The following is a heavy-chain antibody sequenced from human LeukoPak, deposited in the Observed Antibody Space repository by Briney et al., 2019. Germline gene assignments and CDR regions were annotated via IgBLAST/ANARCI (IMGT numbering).Heavy chain of an antibody. CDR1: GFTFSSYA. D-gene: IGHD4-23*01. Sequence: GGSLRLSCAASGFTFSSYAMSWVRQAPGKGLEWVSAISGSGGSTYYADSVKGRFTISRDNSRNTLYLQMNSLRAEDTAVYYCAKDGGKGKGTNFDYWGQGTLVTVSS. CDR3: AKDGGKGKGTNFDY. J-gene: IGHJ4*02. V-gene: IGHV3-23*01. CDR2: ISGSGGST.